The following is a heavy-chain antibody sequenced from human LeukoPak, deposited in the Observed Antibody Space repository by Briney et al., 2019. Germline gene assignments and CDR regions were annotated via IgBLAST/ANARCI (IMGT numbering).Heavy chain of an antibody. J-gene: IGHJ6*02. D-gene: IGHD3-10*01. V-gene: IGHV3-7*03. CDR2: IKQDGSDK. Sequence: GGSLRLSCAGSGFTFSNYAMSWVRQAPGKGLEWVASIKQDGSDKYYVDSVKGRFSISRDNAKNLLYLQMNSLRAEDTAVYYCARDSNGSGRRSHYYYGMDAWGQGTTVTVSS. CDR3: ARDSNGSGRRSHYYYGMDA. CDR1: GFTFSNYA.